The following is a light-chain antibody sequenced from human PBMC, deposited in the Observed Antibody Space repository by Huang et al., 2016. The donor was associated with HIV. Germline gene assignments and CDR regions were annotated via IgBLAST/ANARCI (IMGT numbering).Light chain of an antibody. J-gene: IGKJ1*01. CDR3: QQYANWPPRT. Sequence: EIVMTQSPATLSVSPGERATLSCRASQSIDNKLAWYQQKPGQAPTLLIYGASTRATGIPARFIASVSGTDFTLTISSLQSEDFAIYYCQQYANWPPRTFGQGTKVEIK. CDR1: QSIDNK. V-gene: IGKV3-15*01. CDR2: GAS.